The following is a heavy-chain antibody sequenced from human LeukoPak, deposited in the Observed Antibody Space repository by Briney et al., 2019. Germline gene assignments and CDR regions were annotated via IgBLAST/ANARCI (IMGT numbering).Heavy chain of an antibody. Sequence: SGTLSLTCTVSGGSISSYYWSWIRQPPGKGLEWIGYIYYSGSTNYNPSLKSRVTISVDTSKTQFSLKLGSVTSADTAVYYCARGLRYNDFWGQGTLVTVSS. D-gene: IGHD1-14*01. CDR3: ARGLRYNDF. V-gene: IGHV4-59*01. J-gene: IGHJ4*02. CDR1: GGSISSYY. CDR2: IYYSGST.